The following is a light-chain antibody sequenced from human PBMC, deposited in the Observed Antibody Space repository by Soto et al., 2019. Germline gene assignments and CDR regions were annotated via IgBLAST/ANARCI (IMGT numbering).Light chain of an antibody. CDR1: NGDVGGYNY. J-gene: IGLJ2*01. CDR3: SSYISRTFVV. V-gene: IGLV2-14*01. Sequence: QSVLTQPASVSGSPGQSITISCTGTNGDVGGYNYVSWYQRHPGKAPKLIIYDVTNRPSGVSDRFSGFKSGNTASLTISGLGAEDEGDYYCSSYISRTFVVFGGGTKLTVL. CDR2: DVT.